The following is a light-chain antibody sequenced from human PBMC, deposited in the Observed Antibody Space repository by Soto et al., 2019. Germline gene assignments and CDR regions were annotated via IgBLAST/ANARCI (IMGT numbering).Light chain of an antibody. J-gene: IGLJ2*01. V-gene: IGLV2-11*01. CDR2: DVT. CDR1: SSDVGGYNY. CDR3: CSYAGSYTWV. Sequence: QSALTQPASVSGSPGQSITISCTGTSSDVGGYNYVSWYQQHPGKAPKFMISDVTKRPSGVPDRFSGSKSGNTASLTISGLQAEDEADYYCCSYAGSYTWVFGGGTKLTVL.